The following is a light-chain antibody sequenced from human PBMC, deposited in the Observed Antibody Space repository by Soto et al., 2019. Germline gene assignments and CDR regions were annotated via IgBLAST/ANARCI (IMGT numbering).Light chain of an antibody. Sequence: DTQMTQSPSSLSASLGDRVTITCRASQAIKKYVAWYQQKPGKVPKLLIYAASTLHSGVPSRFSASGSETDFTLTISGLQTEDVAIYYCQKYDSAPWAFGLGTKVEIK. CDR2: AAS. CDR1: QAIKKY. J-gene: IGKJ1*01. CDR3: QKYDSAPWA. V-gene: IGKV1-27*01.